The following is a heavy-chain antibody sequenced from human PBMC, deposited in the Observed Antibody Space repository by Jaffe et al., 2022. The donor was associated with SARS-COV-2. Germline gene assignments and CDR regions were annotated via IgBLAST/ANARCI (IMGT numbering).Heavy chain of an antibody. CDR3: AKDIDGSYYDDAFDI. V-gene: IGHV3-9*01. D-gene: IGHD1-26*01. Sequence: EVQLVESGGGLVQPGRSLRLSCAASGFTFDDYAMHWVRQAPGKGLEWVSGISWNSGSIGYADSVKGRFTISRDNAKNSLYLQMNSLRAEDTALYYCAKDIDGSYYDDAFDIWGQGTMVTVSS. CDR2: ISWNSGSI. CDR1: GFTFDDYA. J-gene: IGHJ3*02.